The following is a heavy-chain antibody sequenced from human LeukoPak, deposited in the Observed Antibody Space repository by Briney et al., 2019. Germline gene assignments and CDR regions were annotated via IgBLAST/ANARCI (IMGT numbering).Heavy chain of an antibody. V-gene: IGHV3-23*01. D-gene: IGHD5-18*01. CDR2: ISGGGGNT. CDR1: GFTFSSYA. J-gene: IGHJ4*02. CDR3: ASQTTGFGYSYGLFDY. Sequence: PGGSLRHSCAASGFTFSSYAMNWVRQAPGKGLEWVSVISGGGGNTYYADSVKGRFTISRDNSKNTLYLQMNSLRAEDTAVYYCASQTTGFGYSYGLFDYWGQGTLVTVSS.